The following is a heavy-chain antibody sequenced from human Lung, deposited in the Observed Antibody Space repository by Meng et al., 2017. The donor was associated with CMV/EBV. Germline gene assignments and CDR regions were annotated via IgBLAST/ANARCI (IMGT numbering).Heavy chain of an antibody. J-gene: IGHJ4*02. Sequence: QLKEPGPGLVKPSVTLSLTCVVSGGSFSSSYWWTWVRQSPGKGLEWIGEMYHSGTTNYNPSLKSRVTISMGKSNNQLSLKLNSVTAADTAVYYCATQESRDGHNPYWGQGTLVTVSS. CDR3: ATQESRDGHNPY. V-gene: IGHV4-4*02. CDR2: MYHSGTT. D-gene: IGHD5-24*01. CDR1: GGSFSSSYW.